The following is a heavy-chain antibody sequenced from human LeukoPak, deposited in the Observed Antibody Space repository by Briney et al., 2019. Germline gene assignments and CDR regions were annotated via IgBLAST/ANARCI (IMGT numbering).Heavy chain of an antibody. V-gene: IGHV4-4*07. CDR2: IYTSGST. CDR3: ARHDGGSGWYREDYYYYYMDV. J-gene: IGHJ6*03. CDR1: GGSISSYY. Sequence: SETLSLTCTVSGGSISSYYWSWIRQPAGKGLEWIGRIYTSGSTNYNPSLKSRVTISVDTSKNQFSLKLSSVTAADTAVYYCARHDGGSGWYREDYYYYYMDVWGKGTTVTVSS. D-gene: IGHD6-19*01.